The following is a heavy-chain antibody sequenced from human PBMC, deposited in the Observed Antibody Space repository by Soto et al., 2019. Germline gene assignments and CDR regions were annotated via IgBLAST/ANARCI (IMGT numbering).Heavy chain of an antibody. CDR2: MNPNTCNA. CDR3: ARVGRGTSGDFDY. D-gene: IGHD6-19*01. J-gene: IGHJ4*02. CDR1: GYTFTRYD. Sequence: QVQLVQSGAEVKKPGASVKVSCKSSGYTFTRYDIHWVRQAPGQGLEWMGWMNPNTCNAASAQKFQGRVTMTRNTSISTAYMQLSSLRSEATAVYFCARVGRGTSGDFDYWGQGTLVTVSS. V-gene: IGHV1-8*01.